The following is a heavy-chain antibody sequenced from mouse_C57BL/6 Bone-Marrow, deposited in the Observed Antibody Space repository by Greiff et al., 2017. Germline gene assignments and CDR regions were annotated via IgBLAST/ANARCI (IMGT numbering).Heavy chain of an antibody. Sequence: EVKLVESGGGLVQPGGSMKLSCVASGFTFSNYWMNWVRQSPEQGLEWVAQIRLKSDNYATHYAESVKGRFTISRDDSKSSVYLQMNNLRAEDTGIYYCISNPAWFAYWGQGTLVTVSA. V-gene: IGHV6-3*01. CDR3: ISNPAWFAY. D-gene: IGHD2-5*01. CDR2: IRLKSDNYAT. CDR1: GFTFSNYW. J-gene: IGHJ3*01.